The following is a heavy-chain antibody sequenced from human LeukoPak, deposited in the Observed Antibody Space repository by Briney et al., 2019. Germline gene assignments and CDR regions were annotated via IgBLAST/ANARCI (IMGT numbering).Heavy chain of an antibody. J-gene: IGHJ4*02. V-gene: IGHV4-39*01. D-gene: IGHD4-17*01. CDR3: ARRRARDYAFDY. CDR2: IYYSGST. Sequence: PSETLSLTCTVSGGSISSSSYYWGWIRLPRGKGVEWIGSIYYSGSTYYNPSLKSRVTISVDTSKNQFSLKLSSVTAADTAVYYCARRRARDYAFDYWGQGTLVTVSS. CDR1: GGSISSSSYY.